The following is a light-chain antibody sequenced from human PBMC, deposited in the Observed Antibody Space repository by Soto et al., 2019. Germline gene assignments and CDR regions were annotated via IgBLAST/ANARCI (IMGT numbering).Light chain of an antibody. V-gene: IGKV3-15*01. CDR2: GAS. J-gene: IGKJ2*01. CDR1: QSVSSN. Sequence: SPATLSVSPGERATLSCRASQSVSSNLAWYQQKPGQAPRLLIYGASTRATGIPARFSGSGSGTEFTLTISSLQSEDFAVYYCQQYNNWPPMYTFGQGTKVDIK. CDR3: QQYNNWPPMYT.